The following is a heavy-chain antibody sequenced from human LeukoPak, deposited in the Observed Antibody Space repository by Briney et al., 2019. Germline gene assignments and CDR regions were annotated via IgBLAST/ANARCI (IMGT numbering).Heavy chain of an antibody. CDR1: GFTFDDYG. D-gene: IGHD5-24*01. J-gene: IGHJ5*02. CDR3: ARIDGNGYSTGYRFDP. V-gene: IGHV3-20*04. Sequence: GGSLRLSCAASGFTFDDYGMSWVRQTPGKGLECVAGTSWNGDITGYADSVKGRFTISRDNAKNSLYLQMNSLRADDTAFYYCARIDGNGYSTGYRFDPWGQGALVTVSS. CDR2: TSWNGDIT.